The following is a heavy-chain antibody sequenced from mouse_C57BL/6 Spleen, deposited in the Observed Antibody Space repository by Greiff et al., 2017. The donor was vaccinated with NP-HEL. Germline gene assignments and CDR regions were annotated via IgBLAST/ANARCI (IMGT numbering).Heavy chain of an antibody. CDR3: AVTAQATLDY. CDR2: IHPSDSDT. CDR1: GYTFTSYW. J-gene: IGHJ2*01. Sequence: VHLVESGAELAKPGASVKLSCKASGYTFTSYWMHWVKQRPGRGLEWIGRIHPSDSDTNYNQKFKGKATLTVDKSSSTAYMQLSSLTSEDSAVYYCAVTAQATLDYWGQGTTLTVSS. D-gene: IGHD3-2*02. V-gene: IGHV1-74*04.